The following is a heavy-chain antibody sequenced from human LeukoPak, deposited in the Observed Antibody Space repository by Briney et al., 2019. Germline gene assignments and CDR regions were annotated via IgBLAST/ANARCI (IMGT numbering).Heavy chain of an antibody. CDR2: IKSDGSST. CDR1: GFTFSTYW. J-gene: IGHJ4*02. V-gene: IGHV3-74*01. Sequence: PGGSLRLSCAASGFTFSTYWMHWVRQAPGKGLVWVSRIKSDGSSTSYADSVKGRFTISRDNARNTLFLQTNSLRAEDTAVYYCARYYYDSSRGANWGQGTLVTVSS. CDR3: ARYYYDSSRGAN. D-gene: IGHD3-22*01.